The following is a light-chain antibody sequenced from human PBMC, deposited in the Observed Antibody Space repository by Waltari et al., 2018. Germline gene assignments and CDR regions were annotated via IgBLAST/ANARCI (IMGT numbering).Light chain of an antibody. CDR2: QDY. V-gene: IGLV3-1*01. CDR1: KLGNKF. J-gene: IGLJ2*01. Sequence: SYELTHPPSVSAAPGQTASIPCPGDKLGNKFACWYQQKPGQSPVLVIFQDYKRPSGIPERFSGSNSGNTATLTISGTQAMDEADYYCQAWDSSTSVVFGGGTKLTVL. CDR3: QAWDSSTSVV.